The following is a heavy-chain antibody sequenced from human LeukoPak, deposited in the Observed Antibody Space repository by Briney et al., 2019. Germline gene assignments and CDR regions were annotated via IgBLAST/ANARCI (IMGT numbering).Heavy chain of an antibody. CDR1: GFTFSNFA. CDR2: LNGDNT. CDR3: ARVGADGSPDDY. J-gene: IGHJ4*02. Sequence: GGSLRLSCAASGFTFSNFAMSWIRQAPGKGLEWVSALNGDNTYYADSVKGRFTISRDNSKNTLYLQMNSLRAEDTAVYYCARVGADGSPDDYWGQGTLVTVSS. V-gene: IGHV3-23*01. D-gene: IGHD1-26*01.